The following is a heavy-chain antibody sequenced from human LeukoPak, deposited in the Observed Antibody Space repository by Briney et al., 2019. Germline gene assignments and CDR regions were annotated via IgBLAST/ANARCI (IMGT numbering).Heavy chain of an antibody. Sequence: SVKVSCXASGGTFSSCAISWVRQAPGQGLEWMGRIIPIFGTANYAQKFQGRVTITTDESTSTAYMELSSLRSEDTAVYYCASSVTTTGEEGNYYYYMDVWGKGTTVTVSS. CDR1: GGTFSSCA. CDR3: ASSVTTTGEEGNYYYYMDV. V-gene: IGHV1-69*05. CDR2: IIPIFGTA. D-gene: IGHD4-11*01. J-gene: IGHJ6*03.